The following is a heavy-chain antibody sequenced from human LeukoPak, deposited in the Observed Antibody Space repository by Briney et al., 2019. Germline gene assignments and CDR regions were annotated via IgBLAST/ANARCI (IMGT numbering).Heavy chain of an antibody. CDR1: GFTFSSYA. V-gene: IGHV3-30-3*01. J-gene: IGHJ4*02. D-gene: IGHD5-18*01. Sequence: PGRSLRLSCAASGFTFSSYAMHWVRQAPGKGLEWVAVISYDGSIKYYADSVKGRFTISRDNSKNTLYLQMNSLRAEDTAVYYCQGRAMVTNDYWGQGTLVTVSS. CDR2: ISYDGSIK. CDR3: QGRAMVTNDY.